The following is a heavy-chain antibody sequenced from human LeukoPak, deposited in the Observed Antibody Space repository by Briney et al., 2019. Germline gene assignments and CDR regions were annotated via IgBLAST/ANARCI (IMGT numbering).Heavy chain of an antibody. Sequence: PGGSLRLSCAASGFTFSSYSMNWVRQAPGKGLEWVSSISGSSSYIYYADSVKGRFTIFRDNAKNSLYLQMNSLRAEDTAVYYCARDGGDYDILTGYGYWGQGTLVTVSS. CDR2: ISGSSSYI. CDR3: ARDGGDYDILTGYGY. J-gene: IGHJ4*02. CDR1: GFTFSSYS. D-gene: IGHD3-9*01. V-gene: IGHV3-21*01.